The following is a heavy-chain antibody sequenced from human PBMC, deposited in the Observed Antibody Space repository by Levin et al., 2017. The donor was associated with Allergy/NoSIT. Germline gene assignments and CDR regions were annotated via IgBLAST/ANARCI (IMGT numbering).Heavy chain of an antibody. CDR2: IYPGDSDT. Sequence: KVSCKGSGYNFTNYWIGWVRQMPGKGLEWMGIIYPGDSDTNYSPSFQGQVTFSADKSITTAYLQWSSLKASDTAMYYCARHPGVTTPGYFDYWGQGALVTVSS. V-gene: IGHV5-51*01. CDR3: ARHPGVTTPGYFDY. J-gene: IGHJ4*02. D-gene: IGHD4-11*01. CDR1: GYNFTNYW.